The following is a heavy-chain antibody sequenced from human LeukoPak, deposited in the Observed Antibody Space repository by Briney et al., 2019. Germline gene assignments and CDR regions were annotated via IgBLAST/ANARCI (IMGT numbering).Heavy chain of an antibody. D-gene: IGHD6-6*01. V-gene: IGHV3-7*01. J-gene: IGHJ4*02. Sequence: GGSLRLSCAASGFTFGNYWMSWVRQAPGKGLEWVANIKQDGSDKYYVDSVTGRFTISRDNAKNSLYLQMNSLRAEDTAVYYCARWATSFDSWGQGTLVTVSS. CDR3: ARWATSFDS. CDR2: IKQDGSDK. CDR1: GFTFGNYW.